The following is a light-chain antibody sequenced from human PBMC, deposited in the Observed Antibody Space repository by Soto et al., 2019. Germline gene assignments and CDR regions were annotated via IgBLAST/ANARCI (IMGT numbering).Light chain of an antibody. CDR3: QVWDSSVLHHV. CDR2: DNS. J-gene: IGLJ1*01. V-gene: IGLV3-21*02. Sequence: SYELTQSPSVSVAPGRTARITCGGDNIATKTVHWFQQRPGQAPVLVVFDNSDRPSGIPERFSGSNSGATATLTISRVEAGDEADYYCQVWDSSVLHHVFGTGTKLTVL. CDR1: NIATKT.